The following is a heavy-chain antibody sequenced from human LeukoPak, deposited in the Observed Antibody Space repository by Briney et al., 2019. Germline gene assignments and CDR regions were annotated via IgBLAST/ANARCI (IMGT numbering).Heavy chain of an antibody. Sequence: ASVKVSCKASGYAFTSYYMHWVRQAPGQGLEWMGIINPSGGSTSYAQKFQGRVTMTRDTSASTVYMELSSPRSEATAVYYCARLEPGDYYDSSGYRDYWGQGTLVTVSS. D-gene: IGHD3-22*01. CDR1: GYAFTSYY. CDR2: INPSGGST. V-gene: IGHV1-46*01. CDR3: ARLEPGDYYDSSGYRDY. J-gene: IGHJ4*02.